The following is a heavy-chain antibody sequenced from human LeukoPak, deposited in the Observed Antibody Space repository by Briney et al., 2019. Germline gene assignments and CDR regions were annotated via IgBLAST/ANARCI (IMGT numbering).Heavy chain of an antibody. J-gene: IGHJ4*01. CDR3: AYNRNFALDN. Sequence: SETLSLTCAVYGGSFSGYYWSWIRQPPGKGLEWIGEINHSGSTNYNPSLKSRVTISVDTSENQFSLKLSSVTAADTAVYYCAYNRNFALDNWGQGTLVTVSS. V-gene: IGHV4-34*01. CDR2: INHSGST. D-gene: IGHD1-14*01. CDR1: GGSFSGYY.